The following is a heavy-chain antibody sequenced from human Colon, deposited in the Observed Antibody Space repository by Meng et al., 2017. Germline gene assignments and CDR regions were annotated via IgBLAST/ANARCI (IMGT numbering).Heavy chain of an antibody. V-gene: IGHV5-51*01. CDR3: ARHEALRYFDWLLLDGSFDI. J-gene: IGHJ3*02. CDR1: GDSWTSYW. D-gene: IGHD3-9*01. Sequence: KVSCKGSGDSWTSYWIGWVRQMPGKGLEWMGIIYPGDSDTRYSPSFQGQVTISADKSISTAYLQWSSLKASDTAMYYCARHEALRYFDWLLLDGSFDIFLQGTMVTVSS. CDR2: IYPGDSDT.